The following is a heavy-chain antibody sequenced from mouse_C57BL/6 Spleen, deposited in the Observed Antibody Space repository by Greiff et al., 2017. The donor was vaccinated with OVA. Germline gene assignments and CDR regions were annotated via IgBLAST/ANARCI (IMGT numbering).Heavy chain of an antibody. CDR2: IYPSDSET. CDR1: GYTFTSYW. V-gene: IGHV1-61*01. CDR3: ARQGAAQAWFAY. D-gene: IGHD3-2*02. Sequence: QVQLQQPGAELVRPGSSVKLSCKASGYTFTSYWMDWVKQRPGQGLEWIGNIYPSDSETHYNQKFKDKATLTVDKSSSTAYMKLSSLTSEDSAVYYCARQGAAQAWFAYWGQGTLVTVSA. J-gene: IGHJ3*01.